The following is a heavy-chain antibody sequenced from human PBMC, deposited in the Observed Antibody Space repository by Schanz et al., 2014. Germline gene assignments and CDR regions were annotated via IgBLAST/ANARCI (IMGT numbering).Heavy chain of an antibody. CDR2: IWYDGSNK. V-gene: IGHV3-33*08. D-gene: IGHD6-6*01. CDR3: SCRATSKSRLGEAVEI. J-gene: IGHJ3*02. CDR1: GFTFSSYG. Sequence: QVQLVESGGGLIQPGGSLRLSCAASGFTFSSYGMNWVRQAPGKGLEWVAVIWYDGSNKYYADSVQGRFTLSKDFSKDTLNLQLPSLSPQDTAVYDWSCRATSKSRLGEAVEIWGQGTMVTVSS.